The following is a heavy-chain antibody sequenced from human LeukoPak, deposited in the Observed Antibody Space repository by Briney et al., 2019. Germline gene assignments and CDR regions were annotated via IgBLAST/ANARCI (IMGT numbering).Heavy chain of an antibody. D-gene: IGHD2-2*01. V-gene: IGHV3-73*01. J-gene: IGHJ4*02. CDR1: GLAFSSDW. CDR3: TRRHDIVVVPAAYDY. Sequence: GGSLRLSCVASGLAFSSDWMTWVRQASGKGLEWVGRIRSKANSYATAYAASVKGRFTISRDDSKNTAYLQMNSLKTEDTAVYYCTRRHDIVVVPAAYDYWGQGTLVTVSS. CDR2: IRSKANSYAT.